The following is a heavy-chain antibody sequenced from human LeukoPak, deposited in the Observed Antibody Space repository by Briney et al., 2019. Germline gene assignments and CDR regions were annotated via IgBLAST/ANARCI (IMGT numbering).Heavy chain of an antibody. Sequence: GGSLRLSCAASGFTFTSYTMNWVRQAPGKGLEWISSISSGSHYIYYADSVKGRFTISRDNAKNSLYLQMNSLRAEDTAVCYCTKDDGYSYALDYWGQGTLVTVSS. CDR3: TKDDGYSYALDY. CDR1: GFTFTSYT. CDR2: ISSGSHYI. V-gene: IGHV3-21*01. J-gene: IGHJ4*02. D-gene: IGHD5-18*01.